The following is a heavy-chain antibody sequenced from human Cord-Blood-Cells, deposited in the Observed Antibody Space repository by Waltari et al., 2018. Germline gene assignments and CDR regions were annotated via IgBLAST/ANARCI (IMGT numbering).Heavy chain of an antibody. J-gene: IGHJ4*02. CDR1: GFTVSSNY. CDR3: ARDPGYYGSGSYYDY. V-gene: IGHV3-53*01. D-gene: IGHD3-10*01. CDR2: IYSGGST. Sequence: EVQLVESGGGLIQPGGSLRLSCAASGFTVSSNYMSWVRQAPGKGLEWVSVIYSGGSTYYADSVKGRFTISRDNSKNTLYLQMNSLRAEDMAVYYCARDPGYYGSGSYYDYWGQGTLVTVSS.